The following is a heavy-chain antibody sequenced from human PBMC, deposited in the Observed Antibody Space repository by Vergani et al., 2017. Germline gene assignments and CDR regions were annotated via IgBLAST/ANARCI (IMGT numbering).Heavy chain of an antibody. V-gene: IGHV1-69*04. Sequence: QVQLVQSGAEVKKPGSSVKVSCKASGGTFSSYAISWVRQANGQGLEWMGRIITILGIANYAQKFQGRVTITAHKSTSTAYMELSSLRSEDTGVYYCARGGDTAMVTVYYYYGMDVWGQGTTVTVSS. J-gene: IGHJ6*02. D-gene: IGHD5-18*01. CDR2: IITILGIA. CDR1: GGTFSSYA. CDR3: ARGGDTAMVTVYYYYGMDV.